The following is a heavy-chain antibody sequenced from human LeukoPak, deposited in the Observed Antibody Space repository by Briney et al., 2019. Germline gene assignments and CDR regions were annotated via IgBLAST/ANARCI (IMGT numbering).Heavy chain of an antibody. Sequence: GESLTFSCEASGFTFSKTWMSWVRQAPGKGLEWVACIMEDGSVQKYVDSVRGRFTISRDNARNSLYLQMNSLRVEDTAVYYCAKDRVGGALEFWGQGTLATVSS. J-gene: IGHJ4*02. CDR1: GFTFSKTW. CDR2: IMEDGSVQ. V-gene: IGHV3-7*04. D-gene: IGHD2-21*01. CDR3: AKDRVGGALEF.